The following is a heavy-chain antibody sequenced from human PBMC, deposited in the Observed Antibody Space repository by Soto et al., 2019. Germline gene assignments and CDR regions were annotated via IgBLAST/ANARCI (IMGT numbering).Heavy chain of an antibody. CDR1: GYTFTSYG. J-gene: IGHJ3*02. V-gene: IGHV1-18*04. CDR2: ISAYNGNT. Sequence: ASVKVSCKASGYTFTSYGISWVRQAPGQGLEWMGWISAYNGNTNYAQKLQGRVTMTTDTSTSTAYMELRSLRSDDAAVYYCAREAMAQGAFDIWGQGTMVTVSS. CDR3: AREAMAQGAFDI.